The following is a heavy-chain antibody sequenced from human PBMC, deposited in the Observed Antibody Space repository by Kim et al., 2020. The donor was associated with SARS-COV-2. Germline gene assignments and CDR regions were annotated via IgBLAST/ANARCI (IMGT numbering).Heavy chain of an antibody. V-gene: IGHV4-31*03. J-gene: IGHJ5*02. Sequence: SETLSLTCTVSGGSISSGGYYWSWIRQHPGKGLEWIGYIYYSGSTYYNPSLKSRVTISVDTSKNQFSLKLSSVTAADTAVYYCARQAEPPYDFWSGYLRGWFDPWGQGTLVTVSS. CDR1: GGSISSGGYY. CDR2: IYYSGST. D-gene: IGHD3-3*01. CDR3: ARQAEPPYDFWSGYLRGWFDP.